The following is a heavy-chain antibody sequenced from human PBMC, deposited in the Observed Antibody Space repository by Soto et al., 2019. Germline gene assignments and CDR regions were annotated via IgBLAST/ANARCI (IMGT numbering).Heavy chain of an antibody. J-gene: IGHJ4*02. CDR2: IWYDGSNK. D-gene: IGHD1-1*01. CDR3: ARQSLGNIRLRGLDY. CDR1: GFMFSDYG. Sequence: GGSLRLSSAASGFMFSDYGMHWVRQAPGKGLGWVAVIWYDGSNKYYADSVKGRFTISRDNSQNTLYLQTNSLRAEDTAVYYCARQSLGNIRLRGLDYWGQGALVTVSS. V-gene: IGHV3-33*01.